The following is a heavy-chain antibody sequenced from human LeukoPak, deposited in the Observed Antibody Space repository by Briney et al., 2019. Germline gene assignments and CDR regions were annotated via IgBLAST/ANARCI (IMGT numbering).Heavy chain of an antibody. D-gene: IGHD6-13*01. V-gene: IGHV1-2*02. J-gene: IGHJ4*02. Sequence: GASVKVSCKASGYTFSDYYIHWVRQAPGQGLEWMGWINPNSGDINYAQEFQGRVTMTRDTSISTAYMELSRLTSDDTAVYYCATDGGQLDAYIDYWGQGTLVTVSS. CDR1: GYTFSDYY. CDR3: ATDGGQLDAYIDY. CDR2: INPNSGDI.